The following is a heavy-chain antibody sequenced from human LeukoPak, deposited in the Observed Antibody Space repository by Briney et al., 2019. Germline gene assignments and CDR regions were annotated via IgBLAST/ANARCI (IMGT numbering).Heavy chain of an antibody. CDR2: IYYSGST. J-gene: IGHJ4*02. D-gene: IGHD3-16*01. Sequence: SETLSLTCTVSGGYISTSNYYWGWIRQSPGKGLEWIGNIYYSGSTYYNPSLKSRVSLSIDTSMNQFSLKVNSLTVADTAVYYCARFFYYDASHPPFWGQGTLVAVSS. CDR1: GGYISTSNYY. V-gene: IGHV4-39*01. CDR3: ARFFYYDASHPPF.